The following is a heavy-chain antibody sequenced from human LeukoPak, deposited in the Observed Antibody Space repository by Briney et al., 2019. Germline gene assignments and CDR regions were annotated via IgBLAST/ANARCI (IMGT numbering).Heavy chain of an antibody. Sequence: GASVKVSCKASGGTFSSYAISWVRQAPGQGLEWMGRIIPIFGTANYAQKFQGRVTITTDESTSTAYMELSSLRSEDTAVYYCARGSHYYGDYYIAYWGQGTLVTVSS. J-gene: IGHJ4*02. V-gene: IGHV1-69*05. D-gene: IGHD4-17*01. CDR2: IIPIFGTA. CDR1: GGTFSSYA. CDR3: ARGSHYYGDYYIAY.